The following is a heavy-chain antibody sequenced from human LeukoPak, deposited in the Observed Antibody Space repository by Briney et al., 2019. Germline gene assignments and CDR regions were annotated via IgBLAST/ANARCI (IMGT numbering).Heavy chain of an antibody. CDR2: IYYSGST. CDR1: GGSISSYY. V-gene: IGHV4-59*01. D-gene: IGHD3-10*01. J-gene: IGHJ5*02. CDR3: ARERRGWFDP. Sequence: SETLSLTCTVSGGSISSYYWSWIRQPPGKGLEWIGYIYYSGSTNYNPSLKSRVTISVDTSKNQSSLKLSSVTAADTAVYYCARERRGWFDPWGQGTLVTVSS.